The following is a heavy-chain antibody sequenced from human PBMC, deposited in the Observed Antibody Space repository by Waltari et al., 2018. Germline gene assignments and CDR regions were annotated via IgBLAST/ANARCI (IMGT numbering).Heavy chain of an antibody. J-gene: IGHJ5*02. CDR1: GGSISSYY. D-gene: IGHD3-3*01. Sequence: QVQLQESGPGLVKPSETLSLTCTVSGGSISSYYWSWIRQPPGKGLEWIGYIYYSGSTNDNPSLKSRVTLSVDTSKNQFSLKLSSVTAADTAVYYCARGLYDFWSGFTGRWFDPWGQGTLVTVSS. V-gene: IGHV4-59*01. CDR3: ARGLYDFWSGFTGRWFDP. CDR2: IYYSGST.